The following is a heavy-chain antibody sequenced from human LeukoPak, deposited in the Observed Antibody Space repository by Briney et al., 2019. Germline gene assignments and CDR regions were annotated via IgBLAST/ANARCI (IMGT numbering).Heavy chain of an antibody. V-gene: IGHV4-59*01. CDR3: ARASSGYSFHY. Sequence: SETLSLTCTVSGGSISSYYWSWIRRPPGKGLEWIGYIYHSGSTNYNPSLKSRVTTSVDTSKNQFSLKLSSVTAADTAVYYCARASSGYSFHYWGQGTLVTVSS. J-gene: IGHJ4*02. D-gene: IGHD3-3*01. CDR1: GGSISSYY. CDR2: IYHSGST.